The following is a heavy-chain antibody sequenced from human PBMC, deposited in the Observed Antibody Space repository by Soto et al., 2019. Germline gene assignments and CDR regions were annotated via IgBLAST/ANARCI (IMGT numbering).Heavy chain of an antibody. CDR2: IKRKSEGGTI. CDR3: SHYNYGEQSDIFSY. CDR1: GFTFSNAW. Sequence: GGSLSLSCAASGFTFSNAWMNWVRQAPGKGLEWVGRIKRKSEGGTIDYAAPVKGRFTISRDDSENTLYLQMNSLKTEDTAVYYCSHYNYGEQSDIFSYWAQGTLDPVSS. D-gene: IGHD4-17*01. J-gene: IGHJ4*02. V-gene: IGHV3-15*07.